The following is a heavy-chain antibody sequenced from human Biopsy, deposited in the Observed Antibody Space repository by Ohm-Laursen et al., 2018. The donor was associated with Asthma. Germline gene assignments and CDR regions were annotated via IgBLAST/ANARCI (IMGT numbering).Heavy chain of an antibody. J-gene: IGHJ4*02. D-gene: IGHD6-19*01. Sequence: GSLRLSCAASGFTFSDYYMSWIRQAPGKGLEWISYINGKSNSIEYADSVKGRFTISRDNAKNSLYLQMNSLRAEDTAVYYCARDSYSSGLYDDFESWSQGTLVTVSS. V-gene: IGHV3-11*01. CDR3: ARDSYSSGLYDDFES. CDR1: GFTFSDYY. CDR2: INGKSNSI.